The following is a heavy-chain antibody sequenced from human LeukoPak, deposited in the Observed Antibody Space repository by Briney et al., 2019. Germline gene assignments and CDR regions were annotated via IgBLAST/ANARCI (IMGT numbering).Heavy chain of an antibody. CDR3: ARVEATTGRNYHYYYMDV. CDR1: GFYFSGYS. D-gene: IGHD1-1*01. CDR2: INSGSTYM. V-gene: IGHV3-21*01. J-gene: IGHJ6*03. Sequence: RGSLRLSCGASGFYFSGYSMNWIRQAPGKGLEWVSSINSGSTYMYYADSVKGRFTISRDNAKNSLHLQMDSLRAEDTAVYFCARVEATTGRNYHYYYMDVWGKGTTVIVPS.